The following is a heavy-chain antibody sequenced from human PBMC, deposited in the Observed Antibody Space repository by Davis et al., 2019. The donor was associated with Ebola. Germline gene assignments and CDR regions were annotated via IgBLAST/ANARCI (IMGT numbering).Heavy chain of an antibody. CDR2: INAGNGNT. V-gene: IGHV1-3*01. Sequence: ASVKVSCKASEYTFTAYYLHWVRQAHGQGLEWMGWINAGNGNTKYSQKFQGRVTITRDTSASTAYMELSSLRSEDTAVYYCARVDYDFWSGYYNYFDYWGQGTLVTVSS. D-gene: IGHD3-3*01. J-gene: IGHJ4*02. CDR3: ARVDYDFWSGYYNYFDY. CDR1: EYTFTAYY.